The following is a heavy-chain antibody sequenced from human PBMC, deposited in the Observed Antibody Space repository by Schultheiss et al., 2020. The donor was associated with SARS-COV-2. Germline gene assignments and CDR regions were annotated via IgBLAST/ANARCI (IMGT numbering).Heavy chain of an antibody. Sequence: GESLKISCVVSGFTFSSYWMHWVRQALEKGLVWVLRINSDGSSTSYADSVKGRFTISRDNAKNTLYLQMNSLRAEDTAVYYCARDNGGFDYWGQGTLVTVSS. V-gene: IGHV3-74*01. D-gene: IGHD2-8*01. CDR3: ARDNGGFDY. CDR1: GFTFSSYW. J-gene: IGHJ4*02. CDR2: INSDGSST.